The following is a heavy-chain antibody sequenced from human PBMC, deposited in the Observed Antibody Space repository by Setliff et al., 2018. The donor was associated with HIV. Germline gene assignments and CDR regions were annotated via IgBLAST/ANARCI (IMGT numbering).Heavy chain of an antibody. CDR1: GFTFSNSW. CDR2: INTDGSSA. V-gene: IGHV3-74*03. Sequence: PGESLKISCAASGFTFSNSWMHWVRQAPGKGLVWVSRINTDGSSATYADSVKGRFTNSRDNAKNTLYLQMDSLRAEDTAVYYCARGGANPSWFDSWGQGTLVTVS. D-gene: IGHD3-16*01. CDR3: ARGGANPSWFDS. J-gene: IGHJ5*01.